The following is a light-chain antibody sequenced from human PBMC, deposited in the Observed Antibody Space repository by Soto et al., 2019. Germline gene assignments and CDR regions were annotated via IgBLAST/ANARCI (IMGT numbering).Light chain of an antibody. V-gene: IGLV2-14*03. CDR3: SSYTTSNTRQIV. CDR1: SSDVGVYNF. J-gene: IGLJ1*01. Sequence: QSVLTQPASVSGSPGQSITISCTGTSSDVGVYNFVSWYQHHPGKAPKFMIYDVSNRPSGVSNRFSGSKSGNTASLTISGLQPEDEADYYCSSYTTSNTRQIVFGTGTKVTVL. CDR2: DVS.